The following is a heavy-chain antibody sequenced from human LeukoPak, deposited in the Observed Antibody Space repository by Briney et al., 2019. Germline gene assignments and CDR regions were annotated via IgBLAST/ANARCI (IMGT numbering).Heavy chain of an antibody. CDR2: ISGSGGST. Sequence: GGSLRLSCAASGFTFSSYAMSWVRQAPGKGLEWVSAISGSGGSTYYADSVKGRFTISRDNSKNTLYLQMNSLRAEDTAVYYCACRGRAYYDSFRDGPDVWGKGTTVTVSS. CDR1: GFTFSSYA. V-gene: IGHV3-23*01. J-gene: IGHJ6*04. CDR3: ACRGRAYYDSFRDGPDV. D-gene: IGHD3-22*01.